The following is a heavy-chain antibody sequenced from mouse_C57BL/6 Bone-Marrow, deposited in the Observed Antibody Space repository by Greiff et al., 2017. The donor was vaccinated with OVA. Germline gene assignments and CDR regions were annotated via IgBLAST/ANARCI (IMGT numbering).Heavy chain of an antibody. V-gene: IGHV1-81*01. CDR2: IYPRSGNT. CDR3: ARIDYYGSVFDY. J-gene: IGHJ2*01. D-gene: IGHD1-1*01. CDR1: GYTFTSYG. Sequence: QVQLQQSGAELARPGASVKLSCKASGYTFTSYGISWVKQRTGQGLEWIGEIYPRSGNTYYNEKFKGKATLTADKSSSTAYMELRSLTSEDSAVYFCARIDYYGSVFDYWGQGTTLTVSS.